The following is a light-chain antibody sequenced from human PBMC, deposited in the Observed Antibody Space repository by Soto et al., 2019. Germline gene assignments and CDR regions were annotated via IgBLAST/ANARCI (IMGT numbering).Light chain of an antibody. CDR2: EVS. CDR1: SREVSGYNY. V-gene: IGLV2-14*03. J-gene: IGLJ3*02. CDR3: TSFTSSSTWV. Sequence: QSALTQPASVSGSPGQSIPISCTGTSREVSGYNYGSWIQQHPGKAPKLKIYEVSNRPSGVSNRFSVSKSGYTASLTISELQAEDEAHYYCTSFTSSSTWVFGGVTKLSVL.